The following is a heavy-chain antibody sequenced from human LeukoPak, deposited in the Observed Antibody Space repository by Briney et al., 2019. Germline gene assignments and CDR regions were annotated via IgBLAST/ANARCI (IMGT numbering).Heavy chain of an antibody. Sequence: GSSVKVSFKASGGTFSSYAISWVRQAPGQGLEWMGRIIPIFGIANYAQKFQGRVTITADKSTSTAYMELSSLRSEDTAVYYCARLNRYDSSGYSYYYYGMDVWGQGTTVTVSS. J-gene: IGHJ6*02. CDR3: ARLNRYDSSGYSYYYYGMDV. CDR2: IIPIFGIA. V-gene: IGHV1-69*17. CDR1: GGTFSSYA. D-gene: IGHD3-22*01.